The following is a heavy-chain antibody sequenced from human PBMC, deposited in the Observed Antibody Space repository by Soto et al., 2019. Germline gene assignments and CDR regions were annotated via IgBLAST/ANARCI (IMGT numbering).Heavy chain of an antibody. D-gene: IGHD4-17*01. CDR3: ARDYYGDYSFDY. V-gene: IGHV4-59*01. CDR2: IYYSGST. Sequence: SETLSLTCTVPGGSISSYYWSWIRQPPGKGLEWIGYIYYSGSTNYNPSLKSRVTISVDTSKNQFSLKLSSVTAADTAVYYCARDYYGDYSFDYWGQGTLVTVSS. J-gene: IGHJ4*02. CDR1: GGSISSYY.